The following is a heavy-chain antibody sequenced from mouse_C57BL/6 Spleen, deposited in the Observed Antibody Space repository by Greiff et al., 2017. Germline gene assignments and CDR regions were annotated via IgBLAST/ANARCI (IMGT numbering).Heavy chain of an antibody. V-gene: IGHV2-9-1*01. D-gene: IGHD2-4*01. CDR1: GFSLTSYA. J-gene: IGHJ2*01. CDR3: ARIYYDYDGYFDY. Sequence: QVQLQQSGPGLVAPSQSLSITCTVSGFSLTSYAISWVRQPPGKGLEWLGVIWTGGGTNYNSALKSRLSISKDNSKSQVFLKMNSLQTDDTARYYCARIYYDYDGYFDYWGQGTTLTVSS. CDR2: IWTGGGT.